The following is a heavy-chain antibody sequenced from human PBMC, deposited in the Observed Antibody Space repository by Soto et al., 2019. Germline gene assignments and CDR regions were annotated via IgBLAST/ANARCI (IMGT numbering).Heavy chain of an antibody. CDR3: ARGSAAGFIFYGSGNHHELDY. J-gene: IGHJ4*02. D-gene: IGHD3-10*01. V-gene: IGHV4-34*01. Sequence: QVQLQQWGAGLLKPSETLSLTCAVYGGSFSGYYWSWIRQPPGKGLEWIGEINHSGSTNYNPSLKSRVTISVDTSKNQFSLKLSSVTAADTAVYYCARGSAAGFIFYGSGNHHELDYWGQGTLVTVSS. CDR2: INHSGST. CDR1: GGSFSGYY.